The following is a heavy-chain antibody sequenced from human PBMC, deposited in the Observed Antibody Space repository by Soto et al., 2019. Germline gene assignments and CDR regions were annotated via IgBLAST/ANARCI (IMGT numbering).Heavy chain of an antibody. CDR1: GGSISSGGYY. CDR2: IYYSGST. Sequence: NPSETLSLTCTVSGGSISSGGYYWSWIRQHPGKGLEWIGYIYYSGSTYYNPSLKSRVTISVDTSKNQFSLKLSSVTAADTAVYYCARGWLRGDYFDYWGQGTLVTVSS. CDR3: ARGWLRGDYFDY. V-gene: IGHV4-31*03. D-gene: IGHD5-18*01. J-gene: IGHJ4*02.